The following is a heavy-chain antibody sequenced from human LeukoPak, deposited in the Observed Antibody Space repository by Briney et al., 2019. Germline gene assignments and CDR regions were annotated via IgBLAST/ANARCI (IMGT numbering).Heavy chain of an antibody. D-gene: IGHD3-22*01. CDR2: IYSGGST. Sequence: GGSLRLSCAASGFTVSSNYMSWVRQAPGKGLEWVSVIYSGGSTHYADSVKGRFTISRDNSKNTLYLQMNSLRAEDTAVYYCARGYYDSSGYLFDYWGQGTLVTVSS. V-gene: IGHV3-53*01. CDR3: ARGYYDSSGYLFDY. J-gene: IGHJ4*02. CDR1: GFTVSSNY.